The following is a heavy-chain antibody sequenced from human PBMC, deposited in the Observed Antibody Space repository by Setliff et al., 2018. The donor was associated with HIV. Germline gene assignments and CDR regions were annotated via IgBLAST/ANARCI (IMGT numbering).Heavy chain of an antibody. J-gene: IGHJ5*02. CDR1: GYSVTSYG. CDR2: ISAYNDNT. D-gene: IGHD5-12*01. Sequence: ASVKVSCKASGYSVTSYGFSWVRQAPGQGLEWMGWISAYNDNTNYAQKFQGRVTMTTDASTSTAYMEVRSLKSDDTAVYYCARDRLPAEVAVSGDWFDPWGQGTPVTVSS. CDR3: ARDRLPAEVAVSGDWFDP. V-gene: IGHV1-18*01.